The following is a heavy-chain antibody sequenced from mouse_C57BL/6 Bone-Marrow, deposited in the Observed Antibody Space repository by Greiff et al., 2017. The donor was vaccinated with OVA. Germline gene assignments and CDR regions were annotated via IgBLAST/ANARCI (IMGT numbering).Heavy chain of an antibody. CDR2: IWWDDDK. CDR3: ARIARYYGSSYCYAMDY. CDR1: GFSLSTFGMG. D-gene: IGHD1-1*01. V-gene: IGHV8-8*01. J-gene: IGHJ4*01. Sequence: QVTLKVSGPGILQPSQTLSLTCSFSGFSLSTFGMGVGWIRQPSGQGLEWLAHIWWDDDKYYNPALKSRLTISKDTSKNQVFLKIANVDTADTATYYCARIARYYGSSYCYAMDYWGQGTSVTVSS.